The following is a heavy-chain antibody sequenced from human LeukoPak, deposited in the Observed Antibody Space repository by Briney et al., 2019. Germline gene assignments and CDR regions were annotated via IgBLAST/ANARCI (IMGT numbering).Heavy chain of an antibody. Sequence: SETLSLTCTVSGGSISSYYWGWIRQPPGKGLEWIGSIYYSGSTYYNPSLKSRVTISVDTSKNQFSLKLSSVTAADTAVYYCASREGYYSHFDYWGQGTLVTVSS. CDR3: ASREGYYSHFDY. CDR1: GGSISSYY. D-gene: IGHD3-3*01. CDR2: IYYSGST. V-gene: IGHV4-39*01. J-gene: IGHJ4*02.